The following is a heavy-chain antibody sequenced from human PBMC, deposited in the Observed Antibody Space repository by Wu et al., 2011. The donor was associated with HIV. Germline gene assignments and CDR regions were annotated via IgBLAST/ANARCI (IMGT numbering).Heavy chain of an antibody. J-gene: IGHJ6*03. CDR1: GYTFTSYD. V-gene: IGHV1-8*02. D-gene: IGHD2-2*01. Sequence: VQAGAVWAEVKKPGASVKVSCKASGYTFTSYDINWVRQATGQGLEWMGWMNPNSGNTGYAQKFQGRVTMTRNTSISTAYMELSSLRSEDTAVYYCARVPSWPAAIDFYYMDVWGKGTTVTVSS. CDR2: MNPNSGNT. CDR3: ARVPSWPAAIDFYYMDV.